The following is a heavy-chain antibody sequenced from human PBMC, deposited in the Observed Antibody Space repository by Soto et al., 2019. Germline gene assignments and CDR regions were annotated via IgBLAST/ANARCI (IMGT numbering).Heavy chain of an antibody. D-gene: IGHD4-4*01. J-gene: IGHJ5*02. CDR3: VRGGSNYAS. CDR1: GFTFSDSW. CDR2: IKPDESEK. V-gene: IGHV3-7*01. Sequence: EVQLVESGGGLVQPGGSLRLSCTASGFTFSDSWMTWVRQAPGKGVEWVARIKPDESEKKYADYVKGRFSISRDNAKNSMYLQMDSLRGEDTAVYYCVRGGSNYASWGQGTLVTVSS.